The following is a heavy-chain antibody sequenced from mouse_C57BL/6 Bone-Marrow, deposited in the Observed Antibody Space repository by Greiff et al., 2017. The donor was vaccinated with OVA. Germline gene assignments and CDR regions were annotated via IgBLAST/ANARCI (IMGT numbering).Heavy chain of an antibody. Sequence: EVKLMESGGGLVQPGGSLKLSCAASGFTFSDSYMYWVRQTPEKRLEWVAYISNGGGSTYYPDTVKGRFTISRDNAKNTLYLQMSRLKSEDTAMYYCARLYAIDYCDQGPSVTVSS. CDR3: ARLYAIDY. V-gene: IGHV5-12*01. CDR1: GFTFSDSY. J-gene: IGHJ4*01. CDR2: ISNGGGST.